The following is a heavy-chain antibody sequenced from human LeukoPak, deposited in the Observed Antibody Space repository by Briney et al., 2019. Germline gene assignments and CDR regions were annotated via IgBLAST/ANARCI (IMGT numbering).Heavy chain of an antibody. CDR3: ARGASYYFGSGMSYYFDY. CDR2: IYYTGTAYRNPSLNSGTT. Sequence: PSETLSLTCTVSGGSISSGGYYWSWIRQHPGRGLEYIGYIYYTGTAYRNPSLNSGTTYYSPSLKSRATISGDTSKNQFSLKLSSVTAADTAVYYCARGASYYFGSGMSYYFDYWGQGTLVTVSS. J-gene: IGHJ4*02. CDR1: GGSISSGGYY. D-gene: IGHD3-10*01. V-gene: IGHV4-31*03.